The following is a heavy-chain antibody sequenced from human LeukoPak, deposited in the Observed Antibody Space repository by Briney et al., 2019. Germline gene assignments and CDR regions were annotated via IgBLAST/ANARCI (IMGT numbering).Heavy chain of an antibody. D-gene: IGHD3-22*01. CDR1: GFTFSSYW. CDR2: INSDGSST. J-gene: IGHJ3*02. CDR3: ARDPTYYYDSSGYHGVGAFDI. Sequence: GGSLRLSCAASGFTFSSYWMHWVRQAPGKGLVWVSRINSDGSSTSYADSVKGRFTISRDNAKNTLYLQMNSLRAEDTAVYYCARDPTYYYDSSGYHGVGAFDIWGQGTMVTVSS. V-gene: IGHV3-74*01.